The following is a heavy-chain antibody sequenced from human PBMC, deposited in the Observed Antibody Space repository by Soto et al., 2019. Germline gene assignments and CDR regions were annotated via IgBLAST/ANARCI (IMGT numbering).Heavy chain of an antibody. CDR3: GSGGSSLNFDS. V-gene: IGHV3-74*01. J-gene: IGHJ4*02. CDR1: GFTFRSYW. Sequence: GGSLRLSCAASGFTFRSYWMQWVRQAPGNGLVWVSWISSDGSSTSNADSVKGRFTISRTNAKHTPYLQMYSLRADDTAVYYGGSGGSSLNFDSWGQGTLVTVSS. D-gene: IGHD6-19*01. CDR2: ISSDGSST.